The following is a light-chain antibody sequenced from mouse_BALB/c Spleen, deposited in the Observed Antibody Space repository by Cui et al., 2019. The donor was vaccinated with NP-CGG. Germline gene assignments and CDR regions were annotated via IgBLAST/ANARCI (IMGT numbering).Light chain of an antibody. V-gene: IGLV1*01. CDR1: NGAVTTSNY. CDR3: ALWYSNHWV. CDR2: GTN. J-gene: IGLJ1*01. Sequence: QTVVTQASAPTTSPGETVTLTCRSSNGAVTTSNYANWVQEKPDHLFTGLIGGTNNRVPGVPARFSGSLIGDKAALTITGAQTEDEAIYFCALWYSNHWVFGGGTKLTVL.